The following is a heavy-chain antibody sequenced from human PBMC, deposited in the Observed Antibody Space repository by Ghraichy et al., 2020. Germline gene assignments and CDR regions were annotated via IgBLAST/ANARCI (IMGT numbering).Heavy chain of an antibody. Sequence: SETLSLTCPVSGGSISSTSYYWDWIRQPPGKGLEWIGSIYHRGNPYYNPSLRNRFTISVDTSKTQFSLKLYSVTAADAAVYYCARRARTHFDYWGQGILVTVSS. CDR1: GGSISSTSYY. J-gene: IGHJ4*02. CDR2: IYHRGNP. CDR3: ARRARTHFDY. V-gene: IGHV4-39*01.